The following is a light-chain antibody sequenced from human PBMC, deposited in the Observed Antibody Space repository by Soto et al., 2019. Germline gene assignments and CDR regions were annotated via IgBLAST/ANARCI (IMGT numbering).Light chain of an antibody. CDR3: QQYNSYPIT. CDR2: AAS. J-gene: IGKJ5*01. Sequence: DIQMTQSPSSVSASVGDRVTVTCRASQGIISWLAWYQKKPGKAPKLLIYAASSLQSGVPSRFSGSGSGTEFTLTISSLQPDDFATYYCQQYNSYPITFGQGTRLEI. V-gene: IGKV1D-16*01. CDR1: QGIISW.